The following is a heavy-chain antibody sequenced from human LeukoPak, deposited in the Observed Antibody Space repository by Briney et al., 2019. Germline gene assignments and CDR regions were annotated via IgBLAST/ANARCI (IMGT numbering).Heavy chain of an antibody. CDR1: GFTFSSYA. J-gene: IGHJ4*02. CDR2: ISGNGGRT. V-gene: IGHV3-23*01. Sequence: PGGSLRLSCAASGFTFSSYAMSWVRQAPGKGLEWVSTISGNGGRTYYADSVKGRFTISRDNSKNTLYLQMNSLRAEDTAVYYCARGGGRGYDILTGYYHVWGQGTLVTVSS. CDR3: ARGGGRGYDILTGYYHV. D-gene: IGHD3-9*01.